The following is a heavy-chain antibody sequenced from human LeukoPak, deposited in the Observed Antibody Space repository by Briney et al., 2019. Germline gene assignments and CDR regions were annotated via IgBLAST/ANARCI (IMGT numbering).Heavy chain of an antibody. D-gene: IGHD6-19*01. CDR2: FDPEDGET. J-gene: IGHJ6*02. V-gene: IGHV1-24*01. Sequence: ASVKVSCKVSGYTLTELSMHWVRQAPGKGLEWMGGFDPEDGETIYAQKSQGRVTMTEDTSTDTAYMELSSLRSEDTAVYYCATVSVAGTGRYYYYGMDVWGQGTTVTVSS. CDR1: GYTLTELS. CDR3: ATVSVAGTGRYYYYGMDV.